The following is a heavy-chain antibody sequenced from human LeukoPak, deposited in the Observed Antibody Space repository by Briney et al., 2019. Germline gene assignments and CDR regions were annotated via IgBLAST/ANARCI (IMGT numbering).Heavy chain of an antibody. Sequence: SETLSLTCAVYGGSFSGYYWSWIRQPPGKGLEWIGEINHSGSTNYNPSLKSRVTIPVDTSKNQFSLKLSSVTAADTAVYYCARGARYYGSGSYLGYWGQGTLVTVSS. J-gene: IGHJ4*02. CDR1: GGSFSGYY. D-gene: IGHD3-10*01. CDR3: ARGARYYGSGSYLGY. V-gene: IGHV4-34*01. CDR2: INHSGST.